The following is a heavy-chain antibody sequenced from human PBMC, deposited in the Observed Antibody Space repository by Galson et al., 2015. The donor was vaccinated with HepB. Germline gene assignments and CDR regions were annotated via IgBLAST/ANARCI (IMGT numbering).Heavy chain of an antibody. CDR2: INPSGGST. CDR3: ARAWRYSYGSYYFDY. D-gene: IGHD5-18*01. J-gene: IGHJ4*02. V-gene: IGHV1-46*01. Sequence: SVKVSCKASGYTFTSYYMHWARQAPGQGLEWMGIINPSGGSTSYAQKFQGRVTMTRDTSTSTVYMELSSLRSEDTAVYYCARAWRYSYGSYYFDYWGQGTLVTVSS. CDR1: GYTFTSYY.